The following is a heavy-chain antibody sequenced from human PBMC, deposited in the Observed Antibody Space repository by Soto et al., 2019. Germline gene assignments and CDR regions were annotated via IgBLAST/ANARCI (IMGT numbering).Heavy chain of an antibody. Sequence: PGGSLRLSCAASGFIFSTYAMHWVRKAPGKGLEWVAVISNDGSNKYYADSVKGRFTISRDNSKNTMYLQMNSLRAEDTAMYYCAKDPRIGATGPTPVRYYYYYMDVWGKGTTVTVSS. J-gene: IGHJ6*03. CDR3: AKDPRIGATGPTPVRYYYYYMDV. CDR2: ISNDGSNK. D-gene: IGHD1-1*01. V-gene: IGHV3-30*18. CDR1: GFIFSTYA.